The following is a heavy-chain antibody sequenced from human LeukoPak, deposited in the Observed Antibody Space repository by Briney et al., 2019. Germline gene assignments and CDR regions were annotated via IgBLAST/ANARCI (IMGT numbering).Heavy chain of an antibody. CDR3: AKSPRRYCSSTSCYTIYAIDY. V-gene: IGHV3-48*01. D-gene: IGHD2-2*02. Sequence: PGGSLRLSCAASGFTFSSYSMNWVRQAPGKGLEWVSYISSSSSTIYYADSVKGRFTISRDNSKNTLYLQMNSLRAEDTAVYYCAKSPRRYCSSTSCYTIYAIDYWGQGTLVTVSS. J-gene: IGHJ4*02. CDR1: GFTFSSYS. CDR2: ISSSSSTI.